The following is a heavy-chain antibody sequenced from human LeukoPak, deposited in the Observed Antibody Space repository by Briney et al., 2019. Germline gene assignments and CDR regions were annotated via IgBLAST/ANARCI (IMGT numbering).Heavy chain of an antibody. V-gene: IGHV3-30*02. CDR2: IRYDGSNK. CDR3: RTGSHIVVVIAIWDHAFDI. D-gene: IGHD2-21*01. J-gene: IGHJ3*02. Sequence: GRSLRLSCAASGFTFSSYAMHWVRQAPGKGLEWVAFIRYDGSNKYYADSVKGRFTISRDNSKNTLYLQMNSLRAEDTAVYYCRTGSHIVVVIAIWDHAFDIWGQGTMVTVSS. CDR1: GFTFSSYA.